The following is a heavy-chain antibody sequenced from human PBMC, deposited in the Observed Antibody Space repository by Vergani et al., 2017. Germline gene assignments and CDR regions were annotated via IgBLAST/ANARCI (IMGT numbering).Heavy chain of an antibody. Sequence: EVQLVESGGGLVQPGRSLRLSCAASGFTFDDYAMHWVRQAPGKGLEWVSGISWNSGSIGYADSVKGRFTISRDNAKNSLYLQMNSLRAEDTAVYYCAKSGGSGKAFDYWGQGTLVTVSS. CDR2: ISWNSGSI. CDR3: AKSGGSGKAFDY. CDR1: GFTFDDYA. J-gene: IGHJ4*02. D-gene: IGHD3-10*01. V-gene: IGHV3-9*01.